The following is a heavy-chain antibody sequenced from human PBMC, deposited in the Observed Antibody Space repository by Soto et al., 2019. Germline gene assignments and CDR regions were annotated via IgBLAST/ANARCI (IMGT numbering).Heavy chain of an antibody. CDR1: GYTFTSYY. D-gene: IGHD3-16*01. CDR2: INPSGGST. CDR3: ARESGGEMAWAGDGMDV. V-gene: IGHV1-46*01. J-gene: IGHJ6*02. Sequence: QVQLVQSGAEVKKPGASVKVSCKASGYTFTSYYMHWVRQAPGQGLEWMGIINPSGGSTSYAQKFQGRVTMTRDTSTSTVYMELSSLSSEDTAVYYCARESGGEMAWAGDGMDVWGQGTTVTVSS.